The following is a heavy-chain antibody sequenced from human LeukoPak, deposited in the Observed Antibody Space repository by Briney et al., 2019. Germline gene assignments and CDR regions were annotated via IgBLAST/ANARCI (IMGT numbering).Heavy chain of an antibody. CDR2: VIHSGST. D-gene: IGHD1-26*01. Sequence: TSETLSLTCAVHGESFSGYYWSWIRQPPGKGLEWIGEVIHSGSTNYNPSLKSRVTISVDTSKNQFSLKLSSVTAADTAVYYCARAGIVTDAARGSVTLDYWGQGTLLTVSS. J-gene: IGHJ4*02. CDR1: GESFSGYY. CDR3: ARAGIVTDAARGSVTLDY. V-gene: IGHV4-34*12.